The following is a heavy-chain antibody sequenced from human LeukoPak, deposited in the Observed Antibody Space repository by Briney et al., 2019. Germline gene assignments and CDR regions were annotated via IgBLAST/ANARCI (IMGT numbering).Heavy chain of an antibody. V-gene: IGHV1-8*01. J-gene: IGHJ6*03. CDR1: GYTFDTYD. CDR2: MNPKSCNT. CDR3: ARGRRYCTSTSCYPGEVYYMDV. Sequence: GASVKVSCKASGYTFDTYDLNWVRQAAAQGLECMGWMNPKSCNTGYAQKFQGIVTMTRNTSITTAYMELSSLRSEDTAVYYCARGRRYCTSTSCYPGEVYYMDVWGKGTTVTVSS. D-gene: IGHD2-2*01.